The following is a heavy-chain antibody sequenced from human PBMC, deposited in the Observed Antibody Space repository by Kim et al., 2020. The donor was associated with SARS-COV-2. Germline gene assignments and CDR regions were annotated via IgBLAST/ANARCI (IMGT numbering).Heavy chain of an antibody. CDR2: FDPEDGET. Sequence: ASVKVSCKVSGYTLTELSMHWVRQAPGKGLEWMGGFDPEDGETIYAQKFQGRVTMTEDTSTDTAYMELSSLRSEDTAVYYCATDHYYGSGSYYRFDYWGQGTLVTVSS. D-gene: IGHD3-10*01. V-gene: IGHV1-24*01. J-gene: IGHJ4*02. CDR3: ATDHYYGSGSYYRFDY. CDR1: GYTLTELS.